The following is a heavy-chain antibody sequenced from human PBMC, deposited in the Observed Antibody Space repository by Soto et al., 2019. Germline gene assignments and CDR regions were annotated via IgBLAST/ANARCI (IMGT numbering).Heavy chain of an antibody. CDR3: ARGLEVWFWDPKGGYYYYYYMDV. D-gene: IGHD3-10*01. CDR2: MNPNSGNT. Sequence: ASVKVSCKASGYTFTSYDINWVRQATGQGLEWMGWMNPNSGNTGYAQKFQGRVTMTRNASISTAYMELSSLRSEDTAVYYCARGLEVWFWDPKGGYYYYYYMDVWGKGTTVTVSS. J-gene: IGHJ6*03. CDR1: GYTFTSYD. V-gene: IGHV1-8*01.